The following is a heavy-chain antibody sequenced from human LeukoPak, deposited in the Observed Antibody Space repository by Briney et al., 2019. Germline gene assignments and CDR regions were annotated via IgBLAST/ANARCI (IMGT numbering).Heavy chain of an antibody. CDR2: IIPIFGIA. Sequence: GASVKVSCKASGGTFSSYAISWVRQAPGQGLEWMGRIIPIFGIANYAKKFQGRVTITADKSTSTAYMELSSLRSEDTAVYYCAKTYIAVAGKGDYWGQGTLVTVSS. CDR3: AKTYIAVAGKGDY. V-gene: IGHV1-69*04. CDR1: GGTFSSYA. D-gene: IGHD6-19*01. J-gene: IGHJ4*02.